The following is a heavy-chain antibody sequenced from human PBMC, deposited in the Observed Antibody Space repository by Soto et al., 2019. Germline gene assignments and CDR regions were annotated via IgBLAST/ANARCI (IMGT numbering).Heavy chain of an antibody. CDR3: ARRRYGDYATYYFDY. D-gene: IGHD4-17*01. Sequence: QITLKESGPTLVKPTQTLTLTCTFCGFSLRTGGAGVGWLRQPPGKAPEWLALIYWDDDKRYSPSLKSRLAITKDTSKNQVVLTMTNMAPVDTATYYCARRRYGDYATYYFDYWGQGTLVTVSS. J-gene: IGHJ4*02. CDR1: GFSLRTGGAG. V-gene: IGHV2-5*02. CDR2: IYWDDDK.